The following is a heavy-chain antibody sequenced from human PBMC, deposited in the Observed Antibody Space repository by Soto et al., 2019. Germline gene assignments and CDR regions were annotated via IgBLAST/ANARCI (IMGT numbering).Heavy chain of an antibody. Sequence: SQNLSLTCVISGDSVSSNSVAWNWVRQSPSRGLEWLGRTYYRSRWYNDYAVSVRSRIAINPDTSKNHFSLQLNSVTPDDTAVYYCARSEEDSDYYYYGMDVWGQGTTVTVSS. CDR2: TYYRSRWYN. D-gene: IGHD2-15*01. J-gene: IGHJ6*02. CDR1: GDSVSSNSVA. V-gene: IGHV6-1*01. CDR3: ARSEEDSDYYYYGMDV.